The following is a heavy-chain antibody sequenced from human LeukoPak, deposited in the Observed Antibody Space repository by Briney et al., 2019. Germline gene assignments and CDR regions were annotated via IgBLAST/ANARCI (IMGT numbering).Heavy chain of an antibody. CDR2: ISAYNGNT. Sequence: ASVKVSCKASGYTFSSYGISWVRQAHGQGLEWMGWISAYNGNTYYAQKLQGRVTMTTDTSTSTVYMELGSLTPDDTAVYYCARGHNWNVPPYYYSYYYMGVWGKGTTVTVSS. D-gene: IGHD1-1*01. CDR3: ARGHNWNVPPYYYSYYYMGV. CDR1: GYTFSSYG. J-gene: IGHJ6*03. V-gene: IGHV1-18*01.